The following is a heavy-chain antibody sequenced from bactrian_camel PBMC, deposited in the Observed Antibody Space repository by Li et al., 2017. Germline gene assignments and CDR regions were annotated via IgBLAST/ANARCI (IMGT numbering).Heavy chain of an antibody. Sequence: HVQLVESGGDSVQAGGSLRLSCTASGAMHAARCMGWFRQTPGNERERVAVAHYRRSPDYADFVKGRFTISHDAAKNSIDLQMNSLKPDDTAVYYCAATGQMLSVAGCRTQGTQVTVS. D-gene: IGHD1*01. V-gene: IGHV3S53*01. CDR2: AHYRRSP. J-gene: IGHJ4*01. CDR1: GAMHAARC.